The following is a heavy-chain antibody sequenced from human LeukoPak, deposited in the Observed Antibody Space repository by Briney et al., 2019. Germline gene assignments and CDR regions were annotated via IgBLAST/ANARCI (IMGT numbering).Heavy chain of an antibody. CDR3: AKGGSYYGSGTHDY. V-gene: IGHV3-23*01. J-gene: IGHJ4*02. CDR1: GFTFSSYA. Sequence: PGGSLRLSCEASGFTFSSYAMSWVRQAPGTGLEWVSAISGSGGSTYYADSVKGRFTISRDNSKNTLYLQMNSLRAEDTAVYYCAKGGSYYGSGTHDYWGQGTLVTVSS. CDR2: ISGSGGST. D-gene: IGHD3-10*01.